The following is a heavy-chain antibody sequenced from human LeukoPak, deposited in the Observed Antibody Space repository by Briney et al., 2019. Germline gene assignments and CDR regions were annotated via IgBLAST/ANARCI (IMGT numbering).Heavy chain of an antibody. CDR2: IYNSVNT. J-gene: IGHJ4*02. V-gene: IGHV4-59*01. CDR3: ARLGTVAGRPIEY. D-gene: IGHD6-19*01. CDR1: HGSISSYS. Sequence: PAETLSLTCSLSHGSISSYSWTWIRQPPGKGLEWIGYIYNSVNTNYNPSLKSRVTISVDKSKNQFSLNLTSVTAADTAVYYCARLGTVAGRPIEYWGQGTLVTVSS.